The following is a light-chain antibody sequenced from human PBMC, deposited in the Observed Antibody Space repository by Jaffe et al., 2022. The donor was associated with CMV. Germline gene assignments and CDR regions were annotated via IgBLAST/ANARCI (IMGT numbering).Light chain of an antibody. Sequence: EIVLTQSPGTLSLSPGERATLSCRASQSVTSNYLAWYQQKPGQAPRLLIYGASSRATGIPDRFSGSGSGTDFILTIRRLEPEDFAVYYCQQYGSSPRTFGQGTKVEIK. CDR1: QSVTSNY. J-gene: IGKJ1*01. V-gene: IGKV3-20*01. CDR3: QQYGSSPRT. CDR2: GAS.